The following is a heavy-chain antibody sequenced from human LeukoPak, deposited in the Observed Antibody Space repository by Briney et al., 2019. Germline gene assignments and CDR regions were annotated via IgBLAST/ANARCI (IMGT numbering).Heavy chain of an antibody. V-gene: IGHV3-23*01. Sequence: GGSLRLSCAASGFTFSSYAMYWVRQAPGKGLEWVSGISGSGGSTYYADSVKGRFTISRDNSKNTVYMQMNSLRAEDTAVCYCAKGANYYGSGSIFDYWGQGTLVTVSS. CDR1: GFTFSSYA. D-gene: IGHD3-10*01. J-gene: IGHJ4*02. CDR3: AKGANYYGSGSIFDY. CDR2: ISGSGGST.